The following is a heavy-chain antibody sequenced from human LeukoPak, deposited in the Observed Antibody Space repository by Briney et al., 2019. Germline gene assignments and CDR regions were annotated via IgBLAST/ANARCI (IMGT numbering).Heavy chain of an antibody. V-gene: IGHV4-4*02. Sequence: SEILSLTCAVSGGSISSSNWWSWVRQPPGKGLEWIGEVYHSGSTNYNPSLKSRVTISVDKSKNQFSLKLSSVTAADTAVYYCAREPFNYYYGMDVWGQGTTVTVSS. CDR2: VYHSGST. CDR1: GGSISSSNW. J-gene: IGHJ6*02. CDR3: AREPFNYYYGMDV.